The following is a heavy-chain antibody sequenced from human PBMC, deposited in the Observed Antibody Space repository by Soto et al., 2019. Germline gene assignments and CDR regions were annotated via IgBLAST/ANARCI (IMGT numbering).Heavy chain of an antibody. CDR2: IYYSGST. CDR1: RGSISSGDYY. J-gene: IGHJ6*02. V-gene: IGHV4-39*01. D-gene: IGHD6-13*01. CDR3: ARYSSSWLSYYYYYGMDV. Sequence: TSETLSLTCTVSRGSISSGDYYWSWIRQPPGKGLEWIGSIYYSGSTYYNPSLKSRVTISVDTSKNQFSLKLSSVTAADTAVYYCARYSSSWLSYYYYYGMDVWSQGTTVTVSS.